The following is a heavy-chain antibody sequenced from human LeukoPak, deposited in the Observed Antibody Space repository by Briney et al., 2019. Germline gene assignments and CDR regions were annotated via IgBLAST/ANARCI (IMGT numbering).Heavy chain of an antibody. Sequence: GASVKVSCKASGNTFTYYRITWVRQAPGQGLEWMGGIIPIFGTANYAQKFQGRVTITADESTSTAYMELSSLRSEDTAVYYCAAYSSSWYGGGDYWGQGTLVTVSS. CDR3: AAYSSSWYGGGDY. J-gene: IGHJ4*02. D-gene: IGHD6-13*01. CDR1: GNTFTYYR. V-gene: IGHV1-69*13. CDR2: IIPIFGTA.